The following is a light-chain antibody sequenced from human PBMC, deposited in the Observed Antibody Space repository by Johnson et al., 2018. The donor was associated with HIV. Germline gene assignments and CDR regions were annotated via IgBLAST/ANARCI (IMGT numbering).Light chain of an antibody. V-gene: IGLV1-51*02. CDR2: QNN. CDR1: SSNVGLNY. J-gene: IGLJ1*01. Sequence: QSVLTQPPSVYAAPGQTVTISCSGSSSNVGLNYVSWYQQLPGTAPKLLIYQNNKRPSGIPDRFSGSKSGTSATLGITGLQTGVEADYYCGSWDSSLSGDVVGTGNRVTVL. CDR3: GSWDSSLSGDV.